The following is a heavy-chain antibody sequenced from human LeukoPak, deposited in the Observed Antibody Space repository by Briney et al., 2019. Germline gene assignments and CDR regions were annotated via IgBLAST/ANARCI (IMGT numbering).Heavy chain of an antibody. D-gene: IGHD3-3*01. Sequence: GGSLGLSCAASGFTVSSNYMSWVRQAPGKGLEWVSVIYSGGSTYYADSVKGRFTISRDNSKNTLYLQMNSLRAEDTAVYYCARGDFWSGYPTYWGQGTLVTASS. CDR1: GFTVSSNY. CDR3: ARGDFWSGYPTY. V-gene: IGHV3-53*01. CDR2: IYSGGST. J-gene: IGHJ4*02.